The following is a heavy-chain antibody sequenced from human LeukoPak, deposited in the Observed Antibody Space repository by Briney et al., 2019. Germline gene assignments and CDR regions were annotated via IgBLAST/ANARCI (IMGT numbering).Heavy chain of an antibody. J-gene: IGHJ4*02. V-gene: IGHV1-24*01. Sequence: GASVKVSCKVSGYTLTELSMHWVRQAPGKGLEWMGGFDPGDGETIYAQKFQGRVTMTEDTSTDTAYMELSSLRSEDTAVYYCATLYCSSTSCYTGPSSDYWGQGTLVTVSS. D-gene: IGHD2-2*02. CDR3: ATLYCSSTSCYTGPSSDY. CDR2: FDPGDGET. CDR1: GYTLTELS.